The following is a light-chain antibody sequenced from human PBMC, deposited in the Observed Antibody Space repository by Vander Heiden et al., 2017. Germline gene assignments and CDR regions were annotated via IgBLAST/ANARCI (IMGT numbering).Light chain of an antibody. Sequence: SSELTQPPSLSVSPGQTARITCSGDTLPQQYVYWYQQRPGQAPVLVMYKDSERPSGIPERFSGSSSGTTVTLTITGVQAEDEADYYCQSTDTSGPYVVFGGGTQLTVL. CDR1: TLPQQY. CDR2: KDS. J-gene: IGLJ3*02. CDR3: QSTDTSGPYVV. V-gene: IGLV3-25*03.